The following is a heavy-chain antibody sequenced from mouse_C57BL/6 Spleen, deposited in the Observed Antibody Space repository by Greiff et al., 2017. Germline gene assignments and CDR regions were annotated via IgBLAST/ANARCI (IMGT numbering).Heavy chain of an antibody. V-gene: IGHV1-80*01. D-gene: IGHD1-1*01. Sequence: QVQLKQSGAELVKPGASVKISCKASGYAFSSYWMNWVKQRPGKGLEWIGQIYPGDGDTNYNGKFKGKATLTADKSSSTAYMQLSSLTSEDSAVYFCARTPVVAPPFDYWGQGTTLTVSS. CDR3: ARTPVVAPPFDY. CDR1: GYAFSSYW. CDR2: IYPGDGDT. J-gene: IGHJ2*01.